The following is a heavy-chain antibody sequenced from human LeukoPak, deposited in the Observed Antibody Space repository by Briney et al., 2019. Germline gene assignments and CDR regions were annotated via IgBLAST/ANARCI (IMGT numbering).Heavy chain of an antibody. CDR2: TSGSGGST. J-gene: IGHJ6*02. CDR1: GFTFSSYA. Sequence: GGSLRLSCAASGFTFSSYAMSWVRQVPGRGLEWVSATSGSGGSTHYADSVKGRFTISRDNSKNTLYLQMNSLRAEDTAVYYCAKDWWAHCSSTSCYSGGHYGMDVWGQGTTVTVSS. D-gene: IGHD2-2*02. CDR3: AKDWWAHCSSTSCYSGGHYGMDV. V-gene: IGHV3-23*01.